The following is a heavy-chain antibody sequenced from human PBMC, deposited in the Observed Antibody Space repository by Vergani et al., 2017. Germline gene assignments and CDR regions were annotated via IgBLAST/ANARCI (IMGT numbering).Heavy chain of an antibody. Sequence: LEESGGGSVKPGGSLRLSCAASGFKFSVHYMSWIRQAQGKGLEWVSHISPGASTASYTDSVTGRFTVSRDNDNNSLTLDMTTLRVEDTAVYYCAKNPGISTTRQYYAMDLWGQGTTVTVSS. D-gene: IGHD1-1*01. J-gene: IGHJ6*02. CDR1: GFKFSVHY. CDR3: AKNPGISTTRQYYAMDL. CDR2: ISPGASTA. V-gene: IGHV3-11*04.